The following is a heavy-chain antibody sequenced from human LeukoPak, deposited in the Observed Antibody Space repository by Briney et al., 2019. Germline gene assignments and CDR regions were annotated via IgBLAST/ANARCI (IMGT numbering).Heavy chain of an antibody. J-gene: IGHJ4*02. D-gene: IGHD2-2*01. V-gene: IGHV3-11*01. CDR2: LSPSGSAM. Sequence: GGSLRLSCAASGFTFSDYYMTWIRQAPGKGLEWVSYLSPSGSAMDYADSVKGRFTISRDNAKNSLYLQMSSLRAEDTAVYYCVRGHTILTYWGQGTLVSVSS. CDR3: VRGHTILTY. CDR1: GFTFSDYY.